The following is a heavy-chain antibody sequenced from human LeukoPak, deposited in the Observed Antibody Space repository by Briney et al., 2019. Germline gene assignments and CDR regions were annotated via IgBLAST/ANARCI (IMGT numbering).Heavy chain of an antibody. Sequence: ASVKVSCKSSGFTFTGYYIHWVRQAPGQGLEWMGWINPYSGGTNFAQKFQGRVTMTRDTSISTAYMELTWLTSDDTAVYFCARSAPLGSGMNDAFDFWGQGTVVTVSS. CDR2: INPYSGGT. CDR1: GFTFTGYY. D-gene: IGHD1-26*01. J-gene: IGHJ3*01. V-gene: IGHV1-2*02. CDR3: ARSAPLGSGMNDAFDF.